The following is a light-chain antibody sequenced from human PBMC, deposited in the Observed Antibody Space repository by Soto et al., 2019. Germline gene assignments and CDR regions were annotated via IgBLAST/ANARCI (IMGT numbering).Light chain of an antibody. CDR3: QHRGT. CDR2: GAS. V-gene: IGKV3-15*01. Sequence: EIVMTQSPATLSVSPGERATLSCRASQSVSSNLAWYQQKPGQAPRLLIYGASTRATGIPARFSGSGSGTEFTLTISRLQSEDFAVYYCQHRGTFGQGNKVDIK. J-gene: IGKJ1*01. CDR1: QSVSSN.